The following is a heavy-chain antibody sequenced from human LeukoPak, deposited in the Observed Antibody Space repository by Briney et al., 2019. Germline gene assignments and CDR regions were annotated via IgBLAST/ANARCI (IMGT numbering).Heavy chain of an antibody. CDR1: GYSFTSYW. J-gene: IGHJ4*02. Sequence: GESLKISCKGSGYSFTSYWIGWVRQMPGKGLEWMGIIYPGDSDTRYSPSFQGQVTISADKSISTAYLQWNSLKASDTAMYYCARGDDYVWGSSYYYFDYWGQGTLVTVSS. CDR2: IYPGDSDT. D-gene: IGHD3-16*01. CDR3: ARGDDYVWGSSYYYFDY. V-gene: IGHV5-51*01.